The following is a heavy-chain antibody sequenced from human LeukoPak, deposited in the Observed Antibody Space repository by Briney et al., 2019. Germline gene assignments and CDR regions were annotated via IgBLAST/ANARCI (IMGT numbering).Heavy chain of an antibody. CDR1: EFTVSANY. CDR3: ARAQTYGDSRLLLDY. J-gene: IGHJ4*02. V-gene: IGHV3-20*04. Sequence: PGGSLRLSCVVSEFTVSANYMSWVRQAPGKGLEWVSGINWNGGSTGYADSVEGRFTISRDNAKNSQYLQMNSLRVEDTALYYCARAQTYGDSRLLLDYWGQGTLVTVSS. D-gene: IGHD2-21*02. CDR2: INWNGGST.